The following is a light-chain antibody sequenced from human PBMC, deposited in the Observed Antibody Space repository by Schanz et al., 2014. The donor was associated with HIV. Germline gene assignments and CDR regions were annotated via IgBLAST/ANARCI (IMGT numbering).Light chain of an antibody. CDR2: KAS. Sequence: DIQLTQSPSSLSASVGDRVTITCRASQSISSWLAWYQQKPGKAPKLLIYKASSLESGVPSRFSGSGSGTDFTLTISSLQFEDFATYYCQQSYSATPYTFGQGTKVEIK. V-gene: IGKV1-5*03. CDR3: QQSYSATPYT. J-gene: IGKJ2*01. CDR1: QSISSW.